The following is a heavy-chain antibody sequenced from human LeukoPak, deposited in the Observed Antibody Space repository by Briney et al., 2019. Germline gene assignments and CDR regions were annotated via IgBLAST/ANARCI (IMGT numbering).Heavy chain of an antibody. V-gene: IGHV3-7*01. Sequence: GGSLRLSCAASGFTFSSYWMSWVRQAPGKGLEWVANIKQDGSGKYYVDSVKGRFTISRDNAKNSLYLQMNSLRAEDTAVYYCARGGPVAGILYYFDYWGQGTLVTVSS. J-gene: IGHJ4*02. D-gene: IGHD6-19*01. CDR1: GFTFSSYW. CDR2: IKQDGSGK. CDR3: ARGGPVAGILYYFDY.